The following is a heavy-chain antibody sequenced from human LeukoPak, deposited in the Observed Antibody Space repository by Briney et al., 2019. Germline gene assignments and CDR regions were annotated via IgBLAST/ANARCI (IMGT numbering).Heavy chain of an antibody. CDR1: GFTFSSYS. J-gene: IGHJ4*02. Sequence: PGGSLRLSCAASGFTFSSYSMNWVRQAPGKGLEWVSSISSSSSYIYYADSVEGRFTISRDNAKNSLYLQMNSLRAEDTAVYYCARDLQSIVVVPAAIEYWGQGTLVTVSS. CDR3: ARDLQSIVVVPAAIEY. V-gene: IGHV3-21*01. D-gene: IGHD2-2*01. CDR2: ISSSSSYI.